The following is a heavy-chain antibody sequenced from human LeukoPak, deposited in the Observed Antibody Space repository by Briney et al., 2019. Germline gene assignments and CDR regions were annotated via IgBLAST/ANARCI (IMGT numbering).Heavy chain of an antibody. Sequence: GGSLRLSCVVSGFTFSSYGMHWVRQAPGKGLEWVAFIRYDGSNKYYADSVKGRFTISRDNSKNTLYLQMNSLRAEDTAVYYCAKELDGGDYMDVWGKGTTVTVSS. CDR2: IRYDGSNK. CDR1: GFTFSSYG. D-gene: IGHD3-16*01. J-gene: IGHJ6*03. V-gene: IGHV3-30*02. CDR3: AKELDGGDYMDV.